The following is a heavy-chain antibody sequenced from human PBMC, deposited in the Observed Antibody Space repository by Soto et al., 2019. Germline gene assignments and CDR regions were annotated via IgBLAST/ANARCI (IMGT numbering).Heavy chain of an antibody. CDR2: IYYSGST. J-gene: IGHJ4*02. D-gene: IGHD3-3*01. Sequence: SETLSLTCTVSGGSISSGDYYWSWIRQPPGKGLEWIGYIYYSGSTYYNPSLKSRVTISVDTSKNQFSLKLSSVTAADTAVYYCARGRAYYDFWSGYCFDYWGQGTLVTVSS. CDR1: GGSISSGDYY. V-gene: IGHV4-30-4*01. CDR3: ARGRAYYDFWSGYCFDY.